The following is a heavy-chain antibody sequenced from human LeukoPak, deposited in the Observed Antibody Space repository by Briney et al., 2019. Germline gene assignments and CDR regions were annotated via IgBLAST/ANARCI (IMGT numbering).Heavy chain of an antibody. J-gene: IGHJ4*02. CDR1: GYSFTNYW. D-gene: IGHD2-15*01. CDR3: ARRGCSGGSCYRGGY. CDR2: IDPSDSYT. V-gene: IGHV5-10-1*01. Sequence: GESLKISCKASGYSFTNYWISWVRQVPGKGLEWMGRIDPSDSYTHYSPSFQGHVTISADKSISTAYLQWSSLKASDTAMYYCARRGCSGGSCYRGGYWGQGTLVTVAS.